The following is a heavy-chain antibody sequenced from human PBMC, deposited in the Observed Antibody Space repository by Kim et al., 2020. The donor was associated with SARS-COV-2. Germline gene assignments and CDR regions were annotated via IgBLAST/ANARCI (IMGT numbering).Heavy chain of an antibody. CDR3: ASCSPWCFDR. D-gene: IGHD2-15*01. Sequence: GGSLRLSCAASGFTFSRYWMNWVRQAPGKAPEWVANIKPDGSETYYADSVKGRFTMSRDNAKNSLYLEMNSLRAEDTAVYYCASCSPWCFDRWGRGTLVTVSS. V-gene: IGHV3-7*01. CDR1: GFTFSRYW. J-gene: IGHJ2*01. CDR2: IKPDGSET.